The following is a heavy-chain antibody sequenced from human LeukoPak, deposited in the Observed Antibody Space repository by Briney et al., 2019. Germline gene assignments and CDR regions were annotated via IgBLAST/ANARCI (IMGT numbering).Heavy chain of an antibody. Sequence: GSLRLSCAASGFTFSNAWMSWIRQPPGKGLEWIGEINHSGSTNYNPSLKSRVTISVDTSKNQFSLKLSSVTAADTAVYYCARGNGARSRTGYFDYWGQGTLVTVSS. CDR3: ARGNGARSRTGYFDY. J-gene: IGHJ4*02. CDR2: INHSGST. V-gene: IGHV4-34*01. D-gene: IGHD6-6*01. CDR1: GFTFSNAW.